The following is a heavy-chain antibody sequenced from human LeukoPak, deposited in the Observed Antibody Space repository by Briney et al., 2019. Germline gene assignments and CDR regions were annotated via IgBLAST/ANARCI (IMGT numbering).Heavy chain of an antibody. CDR3: ARVAKGAD. Sequence: ASVKVSCKASGYTFTGYYMHWVRQAPGQGLEWMGWMNPNSGNTGYAQKFQGRVTMTRNTSISTAYMELSSLRSEDTAVYYCARVAKGADWGQGTLVTVSS. V-gene: IGHV1-8*02. CDR2: MNPNSGNT. CDR1: GYTFTGYY. J-gene: IGHJ4*02.